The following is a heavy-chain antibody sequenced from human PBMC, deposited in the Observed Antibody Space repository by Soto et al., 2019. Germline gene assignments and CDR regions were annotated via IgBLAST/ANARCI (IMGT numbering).Heavy chain of an antibody. Sequence: EVQLVESGGGLVQPGGSLRLSCAASGFTFSSYEMNWVRQAPGKGLEWVSYISSSGSTIYYADSVKGRFTISRDNAKNSLYLQMSSLRAEDTAVYYCARVRDRGPSGYWGQGTLVTVSS. CDR1: GFTFSSYE. V-gene: IGHV3-48*03. CDR2: ISSSGSTI. J-gene: IGHJ4*02. D-gene: IGHD3-16*02. CDR3: ARVRDRGPSGY.